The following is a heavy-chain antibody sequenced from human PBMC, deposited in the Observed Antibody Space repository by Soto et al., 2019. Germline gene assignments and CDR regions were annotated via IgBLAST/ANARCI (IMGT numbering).Heavy chain of an antibody. Sequence: ESGGGVGQPGRSLRLSCAASGFTFRSHGMHWVRQAPGKGLEWVAVISFDGSYNNFIDSVKGRFTISRDDSKNTLYLQMNSLRDEDTALYYCARATEKYFDYWGQGTLVTVSS. D-gene: IGHD4-4*01. J-gene: IGHJ4*02. CDR2: ISFDGSYN. CDR1: GFTFRSHG. CDR3: ARATEKYFDY. V-gene: IGHV3-30*03.